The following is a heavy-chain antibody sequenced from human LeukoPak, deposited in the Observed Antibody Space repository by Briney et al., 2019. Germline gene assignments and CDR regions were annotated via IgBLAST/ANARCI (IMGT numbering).Heavy chain of an antibody. J-gene: IGHJ4*02. CDR1: GYTFTGYY. D-gene: IGHD3-22*01. Sequence: ASVKVSCKASGYTFTGYYMHWVRQAPGQGLEWMGRIDPNSGGTNYAQKFQGRVTMTRDTSTSTAYMELSRLRSDDTAVYYCARGYYYDSSGQITWGQGTLVTVSS. CDR3: ARGYYYDSSGQIT. CDR2: IDPNSGGT. V-gene: IGHV1-2*06.